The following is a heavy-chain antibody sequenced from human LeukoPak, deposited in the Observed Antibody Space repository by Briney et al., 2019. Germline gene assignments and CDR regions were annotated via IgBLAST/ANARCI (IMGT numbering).Heavy chain of an antibody. Sequence: GGSLRPSCAASGFTFSSYAMHWVRQAPGKGLEWVAVISYDGSNKYYADSVKGRFTISRDNSKNTLYLQMNSLRAEDTAVYYCARDPRDCSSTSCGYLDYWGQGTLVTVSS. CDR3: ARDPRDCSSTSCGYLDY. V-gene: IGHV3-30*04. J-gene: IGHJ4*02. CDR1: GFTFSSYA. CDR2: ISYDGSNK. D-gene: IGHD2-2*01.